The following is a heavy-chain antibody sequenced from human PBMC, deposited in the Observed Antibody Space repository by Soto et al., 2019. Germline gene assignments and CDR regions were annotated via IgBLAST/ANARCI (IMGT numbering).Heavy chain of an antibody. CDR2: ISWNSGSI. D-gene: IGHD4-17*01. CDR1: GFTFDDYA. CDR3: AKDRDYGDRDDAFDI. J-gene: IGHJ3*02. Sequence: EVQLVESGGGLVQPGRSLRLSCAASGFTFDDYAMHWVRQAPGKGLEWVSGISWNSGSIGYADSVKGRFTISRDNAKNSLYLQMNSLRAEDTALYYCAKDRDYGDRDDAFDIWGQGTMVTVSS. V-gene: IGHV3-9*01.